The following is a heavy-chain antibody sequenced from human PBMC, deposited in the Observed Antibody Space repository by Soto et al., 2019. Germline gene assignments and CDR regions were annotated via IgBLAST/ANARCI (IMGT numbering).Heavy chain of an antibody. CDR3: TKDRVIIVKAVDAFDV. D-gene: IGHD3-16*02. CDR2: ISDSGDRT. J-gene: IGHJ3*01. Sequence: EVQLMESGGGLVQPGVSLRFSCASSGFTLSMAAVNWVRQAPGKGLEWVSNISDSGDRTYYADSVKGRFTISRDRSKNTVSLQMDSLRAEDTAVYYCTKDRVIIVKAVDAFDVWGQGTKVSVSS. V-gene: IGHV3-23*01. CDR1: GFTLSMAA.